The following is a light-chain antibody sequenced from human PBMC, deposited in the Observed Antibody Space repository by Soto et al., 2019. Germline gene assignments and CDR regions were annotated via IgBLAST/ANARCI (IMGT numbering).Light chain of an antibody. CDR2: SAS. J-gene: IGKJ3*01. CDR1: QGISNY. Sequence: DIQMTQSPSSLSASVGDRVTITCRASQGISNYLAWYQQKPGKVPKLLLYSASTLQSGVPFRFSGSGFGTDFTLTISSLQPEDVATYYCQKYGSAPETFGPGTKVDIK. CDR3: QKYGSAPET. V-gene: IGKV1-27*01.